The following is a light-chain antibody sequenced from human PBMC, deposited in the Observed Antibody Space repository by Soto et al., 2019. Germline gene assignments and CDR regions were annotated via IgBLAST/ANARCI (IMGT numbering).Light chain of an antibody. Sequence: DIGMSQYPLTLPGTPGEQASISSGSRQSLLHSNGYNYLDWYLQKPGQSPQLLIYLGSNRASGVPDRFSGSGSGTDFTLKISRVEAEDVGVYYCMQALQTPPTFGQGTKVDIK. CDR1: QSLLHSNGYNY. J-gene: IGKJ1*01. CDR3: MQALQTPPT. V-gene: IGKV2-28*01. CDR2: LGS.